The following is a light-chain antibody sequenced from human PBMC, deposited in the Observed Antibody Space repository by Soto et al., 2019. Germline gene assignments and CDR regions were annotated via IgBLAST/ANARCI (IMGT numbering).Light chain of an antibody. V-gene: IGKV2-28*01. CDR2: LGS. CDR1: QSLLHSNGYNY. Sequence: DIVMTQSPLSPPVTPGEPASISCRSSQSLLHSNGYNYLDWYLQKPGQSPQLLIYLGSNRASGVPDRFSGSGSGTDFTLKISRVEAEDVGVYYCMQAIKTPLTFGGGTKVEIK. CDR3: MQAIKTPLT. J-gene: IGKJ4*01.